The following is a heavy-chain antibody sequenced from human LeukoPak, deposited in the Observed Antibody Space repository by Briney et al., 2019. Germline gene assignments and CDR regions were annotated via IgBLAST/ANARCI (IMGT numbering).Heavy chain of an antibody. V-gene: IGHV4-61*01. CDR3: ARGVWGGGYYFDY. J-gene: IGHJ4*02. CDR2: VYYHGGT. Sequence: SETLSLTCTVSGGSVSSGSYYWSWIRQPPGKGLEWIGYVYYHGGTNYNPSLKSRVTISVDTSKNQFSLKLTSVTAAATAVYYCARGVWGGGYYFDYWGQGTLVTVSS. D-gene: IGHD3-16*01. CDR1: GGSVSSGSYY.